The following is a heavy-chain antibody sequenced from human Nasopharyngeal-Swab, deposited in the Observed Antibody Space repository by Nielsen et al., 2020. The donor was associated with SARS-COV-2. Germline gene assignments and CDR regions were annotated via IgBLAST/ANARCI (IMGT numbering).Heavy chain of an antibody. D-gene: IGHD5-18*01. CDR2: ISSSSSTI. CDR3: AKEGLLRGYSYGYLGDY. CDR1: GFTFSSYS. Sequence: GESLKISCAASGFTFSSYSMNWVRQAPGKGLEWVSYISSSSSTIYYADSVKGRFTISRDNAKNSLYLQMNSLRAEDTAVYYCAKEGLLRGYSYGYLGDYWGQGTLVTVSS. J-gene: IGHJ4*02. V-gene: IGHV3-48*04.